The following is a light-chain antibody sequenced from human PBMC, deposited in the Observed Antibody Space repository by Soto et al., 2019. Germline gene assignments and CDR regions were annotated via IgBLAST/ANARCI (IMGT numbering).Light chain of an antibody. CDR3: QQSYDFPWT. CDR1: QSVSTY. J-gene: IGKJ1*01. V-gene: IGKV1-39*01. Sequence: DIQMTQSPSSLSASAGDRVTITCRASQSVSTYVSWYQQKPGKAPELLIYAASSLQGGVPSRFSGGGSGTDFTLTISSLQREDLATYYCQQSYDFPWTFGQGTKVDIK. CDR2: AAS.